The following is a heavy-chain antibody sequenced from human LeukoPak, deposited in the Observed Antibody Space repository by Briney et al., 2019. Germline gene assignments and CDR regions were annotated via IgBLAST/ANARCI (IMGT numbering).Heavy chain of an antibody. CDR1: GFTFSSYA. CDR2: ISYDGSNK. V-gene: IGHV3-30-3*01. Sequence: GRSLRLSCAASGFTFSSYAMHWVRQAPGKGLEWVADISYDGSNKYYADSVKGRFTISRDNSKNTLYLQMNSLSAEDTAVEYRARGAMVRLYYYYGMDVWGQGTTVTVSS. D-gene: IGHD3-10*01. CDR3: ARGAMVRLYYYYGMDV. J-gene: IGHJ6*02.